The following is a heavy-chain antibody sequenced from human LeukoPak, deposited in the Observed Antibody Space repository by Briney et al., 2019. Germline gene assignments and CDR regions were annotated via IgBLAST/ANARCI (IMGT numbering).Heavy chain of an antibody. D-gene: IGHD6-13*01. V-gene: IGHV3-53*01. J-gene: IGHJ4*02. CDR3: AKDSGWFRFDY. Sequence: GGSLRLSCAASGFTVSSNYMSWVRQAPGKGLEWVSVIYSGGSTYYADSVKGRFTISRDNAKNSLYLQMNSLRAEDTAVYYCAKDSGWFRFDYWGQGTLVTVSS. CDR2: IYSGGST. CDR1: GFTVSSNY.